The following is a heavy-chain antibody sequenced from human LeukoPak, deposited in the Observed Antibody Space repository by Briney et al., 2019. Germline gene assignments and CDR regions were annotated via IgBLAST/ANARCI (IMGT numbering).Heavy chain of an antibody. CDR2: ISSSSSTI. J-gene: IGHJ4*02. CDR3: ARGSTYYDSSGQVPFDY. CDR1: GFTFSTYS. V-gene: IGHV3-48*01. Sequence: GGSLRLSCAASGFTFSTYSMNWVRQAPGKGLEWVSYISSSSSTIYYADSVKGRFTISRDNAKNSLCLQMNSLRAEDTAVYYCARGSTYYDSSGQVPFDYWGQGTLVTVSS. D-gene: IGHD3-22*01.